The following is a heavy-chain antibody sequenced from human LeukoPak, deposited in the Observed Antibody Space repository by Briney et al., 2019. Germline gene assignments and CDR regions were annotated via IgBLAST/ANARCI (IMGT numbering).Heavy chain of an antibody. CDR1: GGSISSYY. CDR2: IYDSGST. CDR3: ARTNRYAGGDRHFDY. D-gene: IGHD1-14*01. V-gene: IGHV4-59*12. Sequence: PSETLSLTCTVSGGSISSYYWSWIRQPPGKGLEWIGYIYDSGSTNYNPSLKSRVTISVETSKNQFSLKLISVTAADTAVYYCARTNRYAGGDRHFDYWGQGTLVTVSS. J-gene: IGHJ4*02.